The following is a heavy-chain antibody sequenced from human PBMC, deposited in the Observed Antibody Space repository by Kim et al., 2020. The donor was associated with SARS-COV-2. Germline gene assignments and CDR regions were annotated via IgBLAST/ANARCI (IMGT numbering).Heavy chain of an antibody. J-gene: IGHJ4*03. Sequence: GGSLRLSCAASGFAFSSYGMHWVRQAPGKGLEWVAVISYDGNNKYYADSVKGRFTISRDNSKNTLYLQMNSLRVEDTAIYYCARAIAEYTTSSDLATGY. CDR3: ARAIAEYTTSSDLATGY. CDR2: ISYDGNNK. D-gene: IGHD6-6*01. V-gene: IGHV3-30*03. CDR1: GFAFSSYG.